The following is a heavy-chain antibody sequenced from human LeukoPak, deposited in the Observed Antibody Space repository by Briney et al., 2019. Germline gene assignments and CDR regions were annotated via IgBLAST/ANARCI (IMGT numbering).Heavy chain of an antibody. CDR2: IRYDGSNK. V-gene: IGHV3-30*02. J-gene: IGHJ6*03. CDR1: GFTFSSYA. CDR3: ARSGGHNYYYYYMDV. Sequence: GGSLRLSCAASGFTFSSYAMHWVRQAPGKGLEWVTFIRYDGSNKYYADSVKGRFTISRDNAKNSLYLQMNSLRAEDTAVYYCARSGGHNYYYYYMDVWGKGTTVTVSS. D-gene: IGHD6-25*01.